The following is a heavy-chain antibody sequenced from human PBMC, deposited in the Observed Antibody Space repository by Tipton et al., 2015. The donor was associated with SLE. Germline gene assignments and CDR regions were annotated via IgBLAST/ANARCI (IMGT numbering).Heavy chain of an antibody. CDR2: VYDSEST. CDR1: GGSPSTSSYY. V-gene: IGHV4-39*07. CDR3: ARTPRYYDMLTSYYMPPDY. J-gene: IGHJ4*02. D-gene: IGHD3-9*01. Sequence: TLSLTCTVSGGSPSTSSYYWGWIRQPPGKGLEWIGTVYDSESTYYNPSLKSRVTISVDTSKNQFSLKLSSVTAADTAVYYCARTPRYYDMLTSYYMPPDYWGQGTRVTVSS.